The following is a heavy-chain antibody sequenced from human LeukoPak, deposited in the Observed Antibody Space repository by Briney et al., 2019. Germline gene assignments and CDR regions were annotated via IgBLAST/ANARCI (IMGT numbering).Heavy chain of an antibody. CDR3: ANHAAALNSY. D-gene: IGHD6-13*01. J-gene: IGHJ4*02. CDR2: ISGSGGST. CDR1: GFTFSSYA. Sequence: PGGSLRLSCAASGFTFSSYAMSWIRQPPGKGLEWISAISGSGGSTYYAYSVKGRFTISRDNSHSTLYLQINSLRAEDTAVYYCANHAAALNSYWGQGTLVTVSS. V-gene: IGHV3-23*01.